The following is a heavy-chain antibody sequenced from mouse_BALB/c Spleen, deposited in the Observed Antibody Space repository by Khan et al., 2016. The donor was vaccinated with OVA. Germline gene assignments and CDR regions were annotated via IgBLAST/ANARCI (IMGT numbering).Heavy chain of an antibody. CDR1: GFSLTNYG. J-gene: IGHJ3*01. D-gene: IGHD2-13*01. Sequence: QMQLEESGPGLVAPSQSLSITCTVSGFSLTNYGVHWLRQPPGKGLEWLGVIWAGGSTNYNSALMSRLSISKDNSRGQVFLKMNSLQTDDTAFYYCATLYGDEPYWGQGTLVTVSA. V-gene: IGHV2-9*02. CDR3: ATLYGDEPY. CDR2: IWAGGST.